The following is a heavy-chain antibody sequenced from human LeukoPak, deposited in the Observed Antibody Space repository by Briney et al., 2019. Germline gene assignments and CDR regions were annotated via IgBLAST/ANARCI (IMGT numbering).Heavy chain of an antibody. Sequence: SETLSLTCTVSGGSTSSYYWSWIRQSPGKGLEWIGYIDYSGSTNYNPSLKSRVTISVDTSKNQFSLKLSSVTAADTAVYYCARAEGQWLVYYFDYWGQGTLVTVSS. D-gene: IGHD6-19*01. CDR1: GGSTSSYY. CDR3: ARAEGQWLVYYFDY. J-gene: IGHJ4*02. CDR2: IDYSGST. V-gene: IGHV4-59*12.